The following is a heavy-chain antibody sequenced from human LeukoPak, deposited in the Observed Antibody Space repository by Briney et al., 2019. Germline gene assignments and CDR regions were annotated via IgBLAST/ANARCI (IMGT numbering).Heavy chain of an antibody. CDR1: GFTFSSYG. CDR2: ISGSGHRT. D-gene: IGHD4/OR15-4a*01. J-gene: IGHJ4*02. Sequence: PGGSLRLSCAASGFTFSSYGVSWVRQAPGKGLEWVSGISGSGHRTYYADSVKGRFTISRDNSKSTLYLQMNSLRTEDTAVYYCAKGVARFGYGALLDYWGQGTLVTVSS. V-gene: IGHV3-23*01. CDR3: AKGVARFGYGALLDY.